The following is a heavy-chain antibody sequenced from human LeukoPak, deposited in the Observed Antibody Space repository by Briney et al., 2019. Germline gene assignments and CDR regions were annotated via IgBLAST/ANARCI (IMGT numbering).Heavy chain of an antibody. CDR1: GFTLGSYG. J-gene: IGHJ4*02. V-gene: IGHV3-23*01. CDR2: ISGSGGST. CDR3: AKAKGWRWAIYFDY. Sequence: GGALRLSCPTSGFTLGSYGMSWVRQAPGKGLEGVSAISGSGGSTYYADSVKGRFTISRDNSKNTLYLQMNSLRAEDAAVYYCAKAKGWRWAIYFDYWGQGTLVTVSS. D-gene: IGHD2-2*01.